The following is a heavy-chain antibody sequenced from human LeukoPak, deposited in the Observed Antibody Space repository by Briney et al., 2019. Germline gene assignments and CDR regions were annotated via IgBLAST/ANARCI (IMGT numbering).Heavy chain of an antibody. CDR2: ISSSGSTI. Sequence: GGSLRPSCAGSGFTFSSYEMNWVRQAPGKGLEWVSYISSSGSTIYYADSVKGRFTISRDNAKNSLYLQMNSLRAEDTAVYYCAELGITMIGGVWGKGTTVTISS. D-gene: IGHD3-10*02. V-gene: IGHV3-48*03. CDR1: GFTFSSYE. CDR3: AELGITMIGGV. J-gene: IGHJ6*04.